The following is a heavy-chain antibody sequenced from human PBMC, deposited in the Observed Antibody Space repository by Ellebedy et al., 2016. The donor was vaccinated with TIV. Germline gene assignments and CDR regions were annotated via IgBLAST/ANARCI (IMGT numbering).Heavy chain of an antibody. J-gene: IGHJ5*02. V-gene: IGHV1-69*10. Sequence: AASVKVSCKTSGGTLSSYAINWVRQAPGQGLEWMGGIIPIIDRANYAQNFQDRVRISADKSTNKAYMELRKMRPEDTAVYYCARDYGWFDPWGQGTLVTVSS. CDR1: GGTLSSYA. CDR2: IIPIIDRA. D-gene: IGHD3-10*01. CDR3: ARDYGWFDP.